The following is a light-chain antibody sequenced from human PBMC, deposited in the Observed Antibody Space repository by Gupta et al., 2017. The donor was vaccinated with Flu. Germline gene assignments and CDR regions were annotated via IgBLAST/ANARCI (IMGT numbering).Light chain of an antibody. Sequence: PSTLSASVGNRVTITCRARQSISSWLAWYQQKPGKAPKVLIYKASRVKSGVPSRFSGSGSGTEFTLTISSRQPDDFATYYCLHNTSSSGTFGQGTKVEIK. CDR3: LHNTSSSGT. J-gene: IGKJ1*01. CDR2: KAS. V-gene: IGKV1-5*03. CDR1: QSISSW.